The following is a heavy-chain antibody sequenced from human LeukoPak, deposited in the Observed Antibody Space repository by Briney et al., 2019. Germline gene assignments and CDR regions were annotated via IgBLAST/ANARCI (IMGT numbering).Heavy chain of an antibody. D-gene: IGHD2-15*01. CDR1: GYTFTSYG. CDR3: ARGYCSGGSCYSGY. CDR2: ISAYNGNT. J-gene: IGHJ4*02. V-gene: IGHV1-18*01. Sequence: ASVKVSCKASGYTFTSYGISWVRQAPGQGLEWMGWISAYNGNTNYAQKLQGRVTMTTDTSTSTAYMELRSLRSDDTAVYHCARGYCSGGSCYSGYWGQGTLVTVSS.